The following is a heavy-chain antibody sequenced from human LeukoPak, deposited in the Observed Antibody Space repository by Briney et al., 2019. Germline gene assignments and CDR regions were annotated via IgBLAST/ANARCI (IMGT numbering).Heavy chain of an antibody. CDR2: IYYSGST. D-gene: IGHD2-2*01. Sequence: TSETLSLTCTVSGGSISSGDYYWSWIRQPPGKGLEWIGYIYYSGSTYYNPSLKSRVTISVDTSKNQFSLKLSSVTAADTAVYYCARARCSSTSCTAFDIWGQGTMVTVSS. CDR1: GGSISSGDYY. CDR3: ARARCSSTSCTAFDI. V-gene: IGHV4-30-4*01. J-gene: IGHJ3*02.